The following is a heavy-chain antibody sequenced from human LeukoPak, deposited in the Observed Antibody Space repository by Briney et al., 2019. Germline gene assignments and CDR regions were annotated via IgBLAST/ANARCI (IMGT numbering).Heavy chain of an antibody. Sequence: GGSLRLSCAASGFTFSSYWMSWVRQAPGKGLEWVANIKQDGSEKYYVDSVKGRFTISRDNAKNSLYLQMNSLRAEDTAVYYCAREDYYDSSGSNDYWGQGTLVTVSS. J-gene: IGHJ4*02. D-gene: IGHD3-22*01. V-gene: IGHV3-7*01. CDR2: IKQDGSEK. CDR3: AREDYYDSSGSNDY. CDR1: GFTFSSYW.